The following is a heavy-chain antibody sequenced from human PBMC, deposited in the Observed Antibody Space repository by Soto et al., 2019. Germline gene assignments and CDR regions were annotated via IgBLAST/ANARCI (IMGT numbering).Heavy chain of an antibody. CDR2: IKSKTDGGTT. CDR3: ATDYPSNSGYDSNAFDI. CDR1: GFTFSNAW. Sequence: PGGSLRLSCAASGFTFSNAWMSWVRQAPGKGLEWVGRIKSKTDGGTTDYAAPVKGRFTISRDDSKNTLYLQMNSLKTEDTAVYYCATDYPSNSGYDSNAFDIWGQGTMVTVSS. D-gene: IGHD5-12*01. J-gene: IGHJ3*02. V-gene: IGHV3-15*01.